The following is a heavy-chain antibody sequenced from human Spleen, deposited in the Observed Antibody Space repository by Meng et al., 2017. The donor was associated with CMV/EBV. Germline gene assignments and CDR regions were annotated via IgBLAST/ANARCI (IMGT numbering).Heavy chain of an antibody. CDR3: ARDGSYNLDY. CDR1: GFSFSSYG. V-gene: IGHV3-33*01. Sequence: GGSLRLSCAASGFSFSSYGMHWVRQAPGKGLEWVSVIWYDGSRKYYADSVKGRFTISRDDATSTLYLQMTSLRAEDTAVYYCARDGSYNLDYWGQGTLVTVSS. D-gene: IGHD1-26*01. J-gene: IGHJ4*02. CDR2: IWYDGSRK.